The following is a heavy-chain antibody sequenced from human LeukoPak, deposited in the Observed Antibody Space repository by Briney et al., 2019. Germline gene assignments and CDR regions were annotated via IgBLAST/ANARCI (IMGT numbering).Heavy chain of an antibody. J-gene: IGHJ5*02. CDR2: ISGSGGST. CDR1: GFTFSSYA. V-gene: IGHV3-23*01. D-gene: IGHD2-2*01. CDR3: AKDVVVVPAARYNWFDP. Sequence: PGGSLRLSCAASGFTFSSYAMSWVRQAPGKGLEWVSAISGSGGSTYYADSVKGRFTISRDNSKNTLYLQMNSLRAEDTAVYYCAKDVVVVPAARYNWFDPWGQGTLVTVSS.